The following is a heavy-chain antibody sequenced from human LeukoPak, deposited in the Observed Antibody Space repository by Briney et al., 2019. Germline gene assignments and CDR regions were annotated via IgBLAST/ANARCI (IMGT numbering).Heavy chain of an antibody. D-gene: IGHD1-26*01. J-gene: IGHJ4*02. Sequence: SETLSLTCTVSGYSISSGYYWGWIRQPPGKGLEWIGSIYHSGSTYYNPSLKSRVTISVDTSKNQFSLKLSSVTAADTAVYYCARGNSGSYSSYWPYYFDYWGQGTLVTVSS. V-gene: IGHV4-38-2*02. CDR1: GYSISSGYY. CDR2: IYHSGST. CDR3: ARGNSGSYSSYWPYYFDY.